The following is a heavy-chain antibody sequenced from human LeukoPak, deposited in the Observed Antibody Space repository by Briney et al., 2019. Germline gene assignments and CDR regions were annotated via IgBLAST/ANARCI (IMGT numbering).Heavy chain of an antibody. CDR1: GYTFTSYD. Sequence: GASVKVSRKASGYTFTSYDINWVRQATGQGLEWMGWMNPNSGNTGYAQKFQGRVTMTRNTSISTAYMELSSLRSEDTAVYYCARGRAYYSDSSGLCWGQGTLVTVSS. J-gene: IGHJ4*02. V-gene: IGHV1-8*01. D-gene: IGHD3-22*01. CDR2: MNPNSGNT. CDR3: ARGRAYYSDSSGLC.